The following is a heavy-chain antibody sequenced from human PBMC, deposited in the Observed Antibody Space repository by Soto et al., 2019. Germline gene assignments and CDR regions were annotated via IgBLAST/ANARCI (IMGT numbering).Heavy chain of an antibody. Sequence: GASVKVSCKVSGYTLTELSMHWVRQAPGKGLEWMGGFDPEDGETIYAQKFQGRVTMTEDTSTDTAYMELSSLRSEDTAVYYCATDLGDSSGYYHKDAFDIWGQGTMVTVSS. V-gene: IGHV1-24*01. CDR2: FDPEDGET. D-gene: IGHD3-22*01. J-gene: IGHJ3*02. CDR3: ATDLGDSSGYYHKDAFDI. CDR1: GYTLTELS.